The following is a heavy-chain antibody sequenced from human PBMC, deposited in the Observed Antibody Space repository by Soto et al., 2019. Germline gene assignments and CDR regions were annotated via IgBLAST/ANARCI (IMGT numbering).Heavy chain of an antibody. CDR1: GGSVYSNGHY. V-gene: IGHV4-39*01. CDR2: IDNNGVT. Sequence: SETLSLTCIVSGGSVYSNGHYWGWIRQPPGKGLEWIGSIDNNGVTNYNSSLKSRVTISRDTSKNQFSLRLTSVTAADTAVYYCGKILVGATGHTDADSWGPGALVTV. J-gene: IGHJ4*02. CDR3: GKILVGATGHTDADS. D-gene: IGHD2-15*01.